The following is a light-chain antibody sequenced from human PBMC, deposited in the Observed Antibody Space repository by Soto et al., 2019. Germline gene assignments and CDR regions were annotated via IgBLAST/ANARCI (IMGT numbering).Light chain of an antibody. J-gene: IGLJ2*01. CDR2: EVS. CDR1: SPDFGV. CDR3: SSYSSTTTL. V-gene: IGLV2-14*01. Sequence: QAVVTQPASVSGSPGQSITISCSGISPDFGVSWYQHFPGKAPKLLIFEVSNRPSGVSTRFSGSKSGNMAFLTISGLQSEDEGLYHCSSYSSTTTLFGGGTKVTVL.